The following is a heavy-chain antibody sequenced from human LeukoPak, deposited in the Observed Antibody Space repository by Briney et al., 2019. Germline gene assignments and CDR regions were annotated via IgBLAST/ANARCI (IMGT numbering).Heavy chain of an antibody. CDR1: GYTFTSYD. CDR2: MNPNSGNT. J-gene: IGHJ5*01. V-gene: IGHV1-8*01. Sequence: ASVKVSCKASGYTFTSYDINWVRQATGQGLEWMGWMNPNSGNTGYAQKFQGRVTMTRNTSISTAYMELSSLRSEDTAVYYCAREYSYDSRGYYFDLDSWAREPRVPVS. CDR3: AREYSYDSRGYYFDLDS. D-gene: IGHD3-22*01.